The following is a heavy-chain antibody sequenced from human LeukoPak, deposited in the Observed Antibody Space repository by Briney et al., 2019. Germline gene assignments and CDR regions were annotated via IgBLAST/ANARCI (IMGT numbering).Heavy chain of an antibody. V-gene: IGHV3-23*01. CDR2: ISGSGYST. Sequence: GGSLRLSCVASGFTFNNYAMTWVRHAPGKGLEWVSAISGSGYSTHYADSVKGRFTISRDNSKNTLYLQMNSLRAEDTAVYYCTVVPAANLDYWGQGTLVTVSS. D-gene: IGHD2-2*01. CDR1: GFTFNNYA. CDR3: TVVPAANLDY. J-gene: IGHJ4*02.